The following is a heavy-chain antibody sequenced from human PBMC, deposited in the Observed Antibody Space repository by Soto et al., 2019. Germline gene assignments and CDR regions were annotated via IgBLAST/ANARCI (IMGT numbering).Heavy chain of an antibody. J-gene: IGHJ3*02. D-gene: IGHD3-3*01. V-gene: IGHV4-31*03. Sequence: PSETLSLTCTVSGGSISSGGCYWSWIRQHPGKGLEWIGYIYYSGSTYYNPSLKSRVTISVDTSKNQFSLKLSSVTAADTAVYYCARDYYDFWSGYPHDAFDIWGQGTMVTVSS. CDR2: IYYSGST. CDR1: GGSISSGGCY. CDR3: ARDYYDFWSGYPHDAFDI.